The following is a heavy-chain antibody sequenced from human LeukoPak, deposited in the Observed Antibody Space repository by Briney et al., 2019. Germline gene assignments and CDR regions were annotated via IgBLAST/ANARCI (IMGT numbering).Heavy chain of an antibody. V-gene: IGHV4-59*08. D-gene: IGHD3-10*01. CDR3: ASHFGESDY. CDR2: IYYSGST. CDR1: GGSISSYY. J-gene: IGHJ4*02. Sequence: SGTLSLTCAVSGGSISSYYWSWIRQPPGKGLEWIGYIYYSGSTNYNPSLKSRVTISVDTSKNQFSLKLSSVTAADTAVYYCASHFGESDYWGQGTLVTVSS.